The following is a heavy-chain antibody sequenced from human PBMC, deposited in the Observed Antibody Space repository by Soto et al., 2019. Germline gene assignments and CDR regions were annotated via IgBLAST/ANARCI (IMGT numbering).Heavy chain of an antibody. J-gene: IGHJ4*02. V-gene: IGHV3-33*01. CDR3: ARDPGQDEAMDY. CDR1: GFAFSNFG. Sequence: QVQVVESGGGVVQPGRSLRLSCVASGFAFSNFGMHWVRQVPGKGLEWVAVIWHNGKNKDYADYAKGRFTISRDNSKNILYLEMNSLRVDDTAVYYCARDPGQDEAMDYWGQGTLVTVSS. CDR2: IWHNGKNK.